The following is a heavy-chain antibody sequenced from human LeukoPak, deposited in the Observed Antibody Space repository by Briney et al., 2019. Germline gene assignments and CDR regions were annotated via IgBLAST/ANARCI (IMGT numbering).Heavy chain of an antibody. V-gene: IGHV3-48*03. CDR2: ISSSGSTI. Sequence: GGSLRLSCAASGFTFSSYEMNWVRQAPGKGLEWVSYISSSGSTIYYADSVKGRFTISRDNAKNSLYLQMNSLRAEDTAVYYCARVGGGKSYYYYYYMDVWGKGTTVTISS. CDR3: ARVGGGKSYYYYYYMDV. D-gene: IGHD3-16*01. CDR1: GFTFSSYE. J-gene: IGHJ6*03.